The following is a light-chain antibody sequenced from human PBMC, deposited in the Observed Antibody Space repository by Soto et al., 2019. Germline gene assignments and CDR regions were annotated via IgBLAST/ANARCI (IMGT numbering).Light chain of an antibody. Sequence: DIQMTQSPSTLSAFVGDRVTITCRASQSISDYVNWYQQNPGKAPKLLIYVANSLQSGVPSRFSGSVSGTEFTLTISRLQPEDFATDSCQQCFTTTWTFGQGTKVDVK. CDR1: QSISDY. CDR3: QQCFTTTWT. J-gene: IGKJ1*01. CDR2: VAN. V-gene: IGKV1-39*01.